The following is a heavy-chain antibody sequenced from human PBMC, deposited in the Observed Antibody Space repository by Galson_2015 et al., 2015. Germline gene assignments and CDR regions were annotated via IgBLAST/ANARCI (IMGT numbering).Heavy chain of an antibody. CDR3: ASGILTGYLFDY. Sequence: SLRLSCAASGFTFSGYTMNWVRQAPGKGLEWVSSISTSSSYIYYADSVKGRFTISRDNAKNSLYLQMNSLRVEDTAVYYCASGILTGYLFDYWGQGTLVTVSS. CDR2: ISTSSSYI. D-gene: IGHD3-9*01. CDR1: GFTFSGYT. J-gene: IGHJ4*01. V-gene: IGHV3-21*01.